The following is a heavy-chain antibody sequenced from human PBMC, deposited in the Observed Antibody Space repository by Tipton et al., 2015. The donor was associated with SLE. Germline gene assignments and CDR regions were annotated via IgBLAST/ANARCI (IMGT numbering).Heavy chain of an antibody. CDR3: AKDRRELRAFDI. CDR1: GFTFSTYA. CDR2: ISSDGSVT. J-gene: IGHJ3*02. D-gene: IGHD1-26*01. V-gene: IGHV3-23*01. Sequence: GSLRLSCSASGFTFSTYAMTWVRQAPGKGLEWVSSISSDGSVTYYADSVKGRFTISRDNSKNTLYLQMNSLRAEDTAVYYCAKDRRELRAFDIWGQGTMVTVSS.